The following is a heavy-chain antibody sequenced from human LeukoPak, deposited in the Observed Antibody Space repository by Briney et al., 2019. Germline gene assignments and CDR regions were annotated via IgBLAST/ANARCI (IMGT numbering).Heavy chain of an antibody. CDR3: TSLGTL. CDR2: IRKDGTRE. V-gene: IGHV3-30*02. Sequence: PGGSLRLSCAASGSMFSNFGMHWVRQAPGKGLEWLAFIRKDGTREEYRDSVKGRFTISRDNSKNIMFLQMNSLRVDDTAMYYCTSLGTLWGQGTLVTASS. J-gene: IGHJ4*02. CDR1: GSMFSNFG.